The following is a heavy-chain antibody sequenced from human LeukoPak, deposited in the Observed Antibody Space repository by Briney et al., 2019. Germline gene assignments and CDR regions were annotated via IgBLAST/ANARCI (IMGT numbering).Heavy chain of an antibody. V-gene: IGHV3-9*01. J-gene: IGHJ4*02. Sequence: GRSLRLSCAASGFTFDDYAMHWVRQAPGKGLEWVSGISWNSGIIGYADSVKGRFTISRDNAKNSLYLQMNSLRAEDTALYYCAKVYSSSWSGPADYWGQGTLVTVSS. CDR2: ISWNSGII. D-gene: IGHD6-13*01. CDR1: GFTFDDYA. CDR3: AKVYSSSWSGPADY.